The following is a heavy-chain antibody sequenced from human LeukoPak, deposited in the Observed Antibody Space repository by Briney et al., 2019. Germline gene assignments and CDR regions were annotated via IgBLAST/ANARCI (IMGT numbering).Heavy chain of an antibody. Sequence: SETLSLTCTVSGYSISSGYYWGWIRQPPGKGLEWIGSIYHSGSTYYNPSLKSRVTISVDTSKNQFSLKLSSVTAADTAVYYCARQGGMYYYDAVANYYFDYWGQGTLVTVSS. V-gene: IGHV4-38-2*02. CDR1: GYSISSGYY. CDR2: IYHSGST. CDR3: ARQGGMYYYDAVANYYFDY. J-gene: IGHJ4*02. D-gene: IGHD3-22*01.